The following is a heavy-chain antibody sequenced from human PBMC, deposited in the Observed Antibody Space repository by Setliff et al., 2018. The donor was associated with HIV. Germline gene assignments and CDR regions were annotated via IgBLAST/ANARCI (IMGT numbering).Heavy chain of an antibody. CDR2: IYNSGTT. J-gene: IGHJ4*02. Sequence: PSETLSLTCTVSGGSISSYYWSWIRQPPGKGLEWIGYIYNSGTTNYNPSLKSRVTISVDTSKNHFPLKLSSVTAADTAVYYCARGVPVLRYFDWLSRLGYWGQGTLVTVSS. CDR3: ARGVPVLRYFDWLSRLGY. CDR1: GGSISSYY. V-gene: IGHV4-59*01. D-gene: IGHD3-9*01.